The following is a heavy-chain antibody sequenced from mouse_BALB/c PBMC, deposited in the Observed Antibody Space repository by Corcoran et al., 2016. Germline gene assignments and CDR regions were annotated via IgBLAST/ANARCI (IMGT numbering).Heavy chain of an antibody. D-gene: IGHD3-1*01. V-gene: IGHV14-3*02. CDR1: GFNIKDNY. J-gene: IGHJ2*01. CDR2: IDPANGNT. Sequence: EVQLQQSGAELVKPGASVKLSCTASGFNIKDNYMHWVKQRPEQGLEWIGRIDPANGNTKYDPKFHGKATITADTSSNTAYLQLSSLTSEDTAVYYCARGGSNNSYCGQGTTLTVSS. CDR3: ARGGSNNSY.